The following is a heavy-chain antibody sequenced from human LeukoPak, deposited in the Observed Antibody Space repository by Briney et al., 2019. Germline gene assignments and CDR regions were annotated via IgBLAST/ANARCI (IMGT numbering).Heavy chain of an antibody. CDR1: GAPIAVVNG. J-gene: IGHJ5*02. CDR3: ARGGRLWFGELFPNWFDP. D-gene: IGHD3-10*01. V-gene: IGHV4-4*02. CDR2: TYHSGST. Sequence: SGTCPLTAPFSGAPIAVVNGGGWVGHPPGKGLGWMGETYHSGSTNYNPSLKSRVTISVDKSKNQFSLKLSSVTAADTAVYYCARGGRLWFGELFPNWFDPWGQGTLVTVSS.